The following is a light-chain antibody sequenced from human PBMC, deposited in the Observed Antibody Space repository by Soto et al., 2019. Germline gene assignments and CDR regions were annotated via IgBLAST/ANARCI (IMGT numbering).Light chain of an antibody. CDR2: DAS. V-gene: IGKV3-11*01. CDR3: QQRSNWPWT. CDR1: PSVSSY. J-gene: IGKJ1*01. Sequence: EIVLTQSPATLSLSPGERATLSCRASPSVSSYLAWYQQQPGQAPRLLIYDASNSATGIPARFSGSGSGTDFTLTISSLGPEDFAVYYCQQRSNWPWTFGQGTKVEIK.